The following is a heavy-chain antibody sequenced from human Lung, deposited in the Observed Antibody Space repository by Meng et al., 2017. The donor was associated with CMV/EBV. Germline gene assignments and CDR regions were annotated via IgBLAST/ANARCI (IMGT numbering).Heavy chain of an antibody. CDR1: GYNIIELS. Sequence: ASVXVSXXVSGYNIIELSMQWVRQAPGKGLEWMGGFDPEDGETIFAQKFQGRVRLTEDTSTNTAYMELRSLTSPDTAVYYCVTDDLCSGGDCSVGYWGQGXLVTVSS. CDR2: FDPEDGET. CDR3: VTDDLCSGGDCSVGY. D-gene: IGHD2-21*02. J-gene: IGHJ1*01. V-gene: IGHV1-24*01.